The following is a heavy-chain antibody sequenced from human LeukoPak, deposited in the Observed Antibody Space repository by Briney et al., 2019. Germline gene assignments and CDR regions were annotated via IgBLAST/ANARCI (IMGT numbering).Heavy chain of an antibody. CDR3: ASYGDRGFDI. Sequence: GGSLRLSCAASGFAFSSYEMNWVRQAPGKGLEWVSYISSSGSTIYYADSVKGRFTISRDNAKNSLYLQMNSLRAEDTAVYYCASYGDRGFDIWGQGTMVTVSS. CDR2: ISSSGSTI. J-gene: IGHJ3*02. V-gene: IGHV3-48*03. CDR1: GFAFSSYE. D-gene: IGHD4-17*01.